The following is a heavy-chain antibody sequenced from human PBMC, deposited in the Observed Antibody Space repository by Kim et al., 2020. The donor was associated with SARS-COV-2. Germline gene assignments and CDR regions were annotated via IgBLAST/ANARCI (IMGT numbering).Heavy chain of an antibody. V-gene: IGHV3-23*01. CDR2: ISGSGGST. CDR1: GFTFSSYA. Sequence: GGSLRLSCAASGFTFSSYAMSWVRQAPGKGLEWVSAISGSGGSTYYADSVKGRFTISRDNSKNTLYLQMNSLRAEDTAVYYCAKDIGTGYYYDSSGGYWGQGTLVTVSS. D-gene: IGHD3-22*01. J-gene: IGHJ4*02. CDR3: AKDIGTGYYYDSSGGY.